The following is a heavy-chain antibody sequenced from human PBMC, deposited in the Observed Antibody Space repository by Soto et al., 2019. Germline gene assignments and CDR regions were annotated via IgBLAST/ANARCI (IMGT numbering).Heavy chain of an antibody. CDR3: ARDCISTSCYPYGMDV. Sequence: QLQLQESGSGLVKPSQTLSLTCAVSGGSISSGGYSWSWIRQPPGKGLEWIGYIYHSGSTYYNPSLKSRVTMSVDRSKNQFSLKLSSVTAADTAVYYCARDCISTSCYPYGMDVWGQGTTVTVSS. V-gene: IGHV4-30-2*01. CDR2: IYHSGST. D-gene: IGHD2-2*01. J-gene: IGHJ6*02. CDR1: GGSISSGGYS.